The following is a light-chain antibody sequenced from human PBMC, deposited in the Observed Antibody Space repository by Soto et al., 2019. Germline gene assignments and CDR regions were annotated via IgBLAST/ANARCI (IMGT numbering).Light chain of an antibody. V-gene: IGLV2-8*01. Sequence: QSALTQPPSASGSPGQSVTISCTGTSSDVGGYNSVSWYQQHPGKAPKVMIFEVNQRPSGVPDRFSGSKSGNTASLTVSDLQAEDEADYYCSSSAGSNNVLFGGGTKVPVL. CDR1: SSDVGGYNS. CDR2: EVN. J-gene: IGLJ3*02. CDR3: SSSAGSNNVL.